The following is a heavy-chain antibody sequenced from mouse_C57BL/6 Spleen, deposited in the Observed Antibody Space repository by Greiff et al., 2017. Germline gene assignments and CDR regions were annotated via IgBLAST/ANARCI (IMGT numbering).Heavy chain of an antibody. Sequence: EVQLQQSGTVLARPGASVKMSCKTSGYTFTSYWMHWVKQRPGQGLEWIGAIYPGNSDTSYNQKFKGKAKLTAVTSASTAYMELSSLTNEDSAVYYCTATVVATGYYAMDYWGQGTSVTVSS. CDR2: IYPGNSDT. J-gene: IGHJ4*01. CDR3: TATVVATGYYAMDY. D-gene: IGHD1-1*01. V-gene: IGHV1-5*01. CDR1: GYTFTSYW.